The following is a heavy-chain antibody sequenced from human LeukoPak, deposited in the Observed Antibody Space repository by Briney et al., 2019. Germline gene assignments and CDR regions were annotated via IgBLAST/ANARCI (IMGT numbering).Heavy chain of an antibody. CDR1: GFPFSAYA. V-gene: IGHV3-30-3*01. CDR3: ARDRRPTPFDY. J-gene: IGHJ4*02. Sequence: GGSLRLSCAASGFPFSAYAMHWVRQAPGKGLEWVAFTSYDGTNKYYADSVKGRFTISRNNSKNTLYLQMNSLRTEDTAVYYCARDRRPTPFDYWGQGTLVTVSS. CDR2: TSYDGTNK.